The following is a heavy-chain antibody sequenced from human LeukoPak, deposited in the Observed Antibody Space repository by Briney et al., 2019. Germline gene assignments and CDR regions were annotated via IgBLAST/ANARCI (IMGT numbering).Heavy chain of an antibody. Sequence: PGGSLRLSCAASGFTFSSHSMNWVRQAPGKGLEWVSSISSSSSYIYYADSVKGRFTISRDNAKNSLYLQMNSLRAEDTAVYYCASDTFGYSSSWYEDYWGQGTLVTVSS. D-gene: IGHD6-13*01. CDR2: ISSSSSYI. CDR3: ASDTFGYSSSWYEDY. CDR1: GFTFSSHS. J-gene: IGHJ4*02. V-gene: IGHV3-21*01.